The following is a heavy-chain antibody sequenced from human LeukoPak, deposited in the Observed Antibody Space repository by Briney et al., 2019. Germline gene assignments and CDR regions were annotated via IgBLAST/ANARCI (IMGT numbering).Heavy chain of an antibody. V-gene: IGHV3-30*02. CDR2: IRYDGSNK. CDR1: GFTFSSYG. Sequence: GGSLRLSCAASGFTFSSYGMHWVRQAPGKGLEWVAFIRYDGSNKYYADSVKGRFTISRDNSKNTLYLQMNSLRAEDTAVYYCAKDLQPYYYAPMSYWGQGTLVTVSS. D-gene: IGHD3-10*01. J-gene: IGHJ4*02. CDR3: AKDLQPYYYAPMSY.